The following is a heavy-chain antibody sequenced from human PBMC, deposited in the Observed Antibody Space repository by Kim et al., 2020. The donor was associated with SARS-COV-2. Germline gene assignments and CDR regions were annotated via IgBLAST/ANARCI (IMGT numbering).Heavy chain of an antibody. CDR3: ARGAEKRARSLCIAVAVCYYYYYYMDV. J-gene: IGHJ6*03. V-gene: IGHV4-34*01. D-gene: IGHD6-19*01. CDR2: INHSGST. CDR1: GESFSGYY. Sequence: SETLSLTCAVYGESFSGYYWSWIRQPPGKGLEWIGEINHSGSTNYNPSLKSRVTISVDTSKNQFSLKLSSVTAADTAVYYCARGAEKRARSLCIAVAVCYYYYYYMDVWGKGTTVTVSS.